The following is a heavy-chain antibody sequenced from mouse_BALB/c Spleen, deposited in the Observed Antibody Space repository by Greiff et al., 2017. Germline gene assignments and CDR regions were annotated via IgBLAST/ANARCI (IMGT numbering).Heavy chain of an antibody. CDR1: GYSFTGYY. D-gene: IGHD2-4*01. CDR2: ISCYNGAT. Sequence: LVKTGASVKISCKASGYSFTGYYMHWVKQSHGKSLEWIGYISCYNGATSYNQKFKGKATFTVDTSSSTAYMQFNILTSEDSAVYYCARSYDYGGYAMDYWGQGTSVTVSS. V-gene: IGHV1S34*01. CDR3: ARSYDYGGYAMDY. J-gene: IGHJ4*01.